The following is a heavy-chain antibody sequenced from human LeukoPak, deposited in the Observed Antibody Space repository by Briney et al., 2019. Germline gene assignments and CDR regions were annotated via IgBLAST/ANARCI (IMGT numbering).Heavy chain of an antibody. CDR2: IYSTGST. CDR1: GGAIISYY. J-gene: IGHJ4*02. CDR3: AREGGNDYGDYFDY. V-gene: IGHV4-4*07. D-gene: IGHD4/OR15-4a*01. Sequence: SETLSLTCSVSGGAIISYYWSWIRQTAGQELEWIGRIYSTGSTDYNPSLRSRVTISVDKSRNQFSLKLTSVTTADTAVYYCAREGGNDYGDYFDYWGQGTLVTVSS.